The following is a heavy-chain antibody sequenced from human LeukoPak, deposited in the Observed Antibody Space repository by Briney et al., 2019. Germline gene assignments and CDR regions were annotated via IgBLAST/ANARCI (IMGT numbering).Heavy chain of an antibody. CDR1: GGSISSYY. D-gene: IGHD5-24*01. CDR3: ARVREMATIPWFDP. CDR2: IYYSGST. J-gene: IGHJ5*02. V-gene: IGHV4-59*01. Sequence: SETLSLTCTVSGGSISSYYWSWIRQPPRKGLEWIGYIYYSGSTNYNPSLKSRVTISVDTSKNQFSLKLSSVTAADTAVYYCARVREMATIPWFDPWGQGTLVTVSS.